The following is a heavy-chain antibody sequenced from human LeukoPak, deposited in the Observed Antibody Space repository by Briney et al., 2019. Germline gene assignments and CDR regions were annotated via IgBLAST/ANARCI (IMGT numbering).Heavy chain of an antibody. D-gene: IGHD3-22*01. CDR1: GGSISSYY. CDR3: ARYSGYSNWFDP. V-gene: IGHV4-59*01. J-gene: IGHJ5*02. Sequence: SETLSLTCTVSGGSISSYYWSWIRQPPGKGLEWIGYIYYSGSTNYNASLKSRVTISVDTSKTQFSLKLSSVTAADTAVYYCARYSGYSNWFDPWGQGTLVTVSS. CDR2: IYYSGST.